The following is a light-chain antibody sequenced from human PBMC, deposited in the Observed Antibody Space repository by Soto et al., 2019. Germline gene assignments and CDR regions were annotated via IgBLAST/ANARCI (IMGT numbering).Light chain of an antibody. J-gene: IGKJ5*01. V-gene: IGKV2-28*01. CDR2: LGS. CDR1: HILLHSNGYNY. Sequence: VVMTQSPLSLPVTPGEPASISCRSSHILLHSNGYNYLDWYLQKPGQSPQLLIYLGSNRASGVPDRFSGSGSGTDFTLKISRVEAEDVGVYYCMQALQTITFGQGTRLEVK. CDR3: MQALQTIT.